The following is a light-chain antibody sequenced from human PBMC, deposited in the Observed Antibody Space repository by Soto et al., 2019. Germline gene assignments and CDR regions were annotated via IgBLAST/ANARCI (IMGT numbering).Light chain of an antibody. CDR2: KAS. CDR1: QTISSW. J-gene: IGKJ1*01. Sequence: DIQMTQSPSTLSGSVGDRVTITCRASQTISSWLAWYQQKPGKAPKLQIYKASTSKSGATSRFIGRGYGTKYSLTTISLQADDFAAFYCHHYCNYSGAFGQGTKVDIK. CDR3: HHYCNYSGA. V-gene: IGKV1-5*03.